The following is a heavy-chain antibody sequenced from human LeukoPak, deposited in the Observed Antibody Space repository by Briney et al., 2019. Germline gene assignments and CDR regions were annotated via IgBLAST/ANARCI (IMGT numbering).Heavy chain of an antibody. J-gene: IGHJ5*02. CDR1: GGSISSSSYY. V-gene: IGHV4-39*01. D-gene: IGHD6-13*01. Sequence: PSQTLSLTCTVSGGSISSSSYYWGWIRQPPGNGLDWIGRIYYSGSTYYTPTLKSRVTISGDTSKNPFSLKLSSVTAADTAVYYCARRPPGSWYFESVYWFDPWGQGTLVTVSS. CDR2: IYYSGST. CDR3: ARRPPGSWYFESVYWFDP.